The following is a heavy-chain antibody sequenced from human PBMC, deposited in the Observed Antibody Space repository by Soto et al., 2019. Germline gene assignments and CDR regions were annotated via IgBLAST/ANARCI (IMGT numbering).Heavy chain of an antibody. D-gene: IGHD3-10*01. Sequence: QITLKESGPTLVKPTQTLTLTCTFSGFSIRTSGLGVGWIRQPPGKALDWLALIYWDGEKRYSPSLKSRLTSTKDTSKSQVILTMTNMDPVDTATYYCAHRRISFVRGLISFDYWGPGTLVTVSS. V-gene: IGHV2-5*02. CDR2: IYWDGEK. CDR1: GFSIRTSGLG. J-gene: IGHJ4*02. CDR3: AHRRISFVRGLISFDY.